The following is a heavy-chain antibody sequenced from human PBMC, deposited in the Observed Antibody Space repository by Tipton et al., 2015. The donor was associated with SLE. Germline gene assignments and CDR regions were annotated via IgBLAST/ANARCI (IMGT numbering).Heavy chain of an antibody. J-gene: IGHJ6*03. CDR3: ARRRAVAGRVPYYMDV. D-gene: IGHD6-19*01. V-gene: IGHV4-30-2*01. Sequence: TLSLTCAVSGGSISSGGYSWSWIRQPPGKGLEWIGEINHSGSTNYNPSLKSRVTISVDTSKNQFSLKLSSVTAADTAVYYCARRRAVAGRVPYYMDVWGKGTTVTVSS. CDR2: INHSGST. CDR1: GGSISSGGYS.